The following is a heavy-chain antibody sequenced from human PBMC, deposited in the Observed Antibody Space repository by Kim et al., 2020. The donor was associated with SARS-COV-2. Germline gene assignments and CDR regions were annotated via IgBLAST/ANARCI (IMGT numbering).Heavy chain of an antibody. CDR2: IYYSGST. D-gene: IGHD6-13*01. CDR1: GGSISSYY. V-gene: IGHV4-59*01. J-gene: IGHJ6*02. Sequence: SETLSLTCTVSGGSISSYYWSWIRQPPGKGLEWIGYIYYSGSTNYNPSLKSRVTISVDTSKNQFSLKLSSVTAADTAVYYCARGGPSSSWYLYYYYGMDVWGQGTTVTVSS. CDR3: ARGGPSSSWYLYYYYGMDV.